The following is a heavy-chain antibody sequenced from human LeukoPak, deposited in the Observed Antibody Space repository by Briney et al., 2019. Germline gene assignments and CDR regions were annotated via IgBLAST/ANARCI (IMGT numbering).Heavy chain of an antibody. D-gene: IGHD4-17*01. J-gene: IGHJ4*02. CDR2: IKQDGSEK. CDR1: GFTFSSCW. V-gene: IGHV3-7*01. CDR3: ARWRTTVPRVDY. Sequence: GGSLRLSCAASGFTFSSCWMSWVRQAPGKGLEWVANIKQDGSEKYYVDSVKGRFTISRDNAKNSLYLQMNSLRAEDTAVYYCARWRTTVPRVDYWGQGTLVTVSS.